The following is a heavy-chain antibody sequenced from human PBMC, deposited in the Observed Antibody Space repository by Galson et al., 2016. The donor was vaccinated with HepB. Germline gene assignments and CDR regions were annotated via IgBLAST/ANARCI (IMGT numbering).Heavy chain of an antibody. J-gene: IGHJ4*02. CDR1: GYTFTDYY. CDR2: INPNSGGT. D-gene: IGHD5-12*01. CDR3: MRPRGDSGWPTFFDN. V-gene: IGHV1-2*02. Sequence: SVKVSCKASGYTFTDYYMHWVRQAPGQGLEWMGWINPNSGGTNYAQKFQGRVTMTRATSISTAYMELSRLRSDDTAVYYCMRPRGDSGWPTFFDNWGQGTLVTVSS.